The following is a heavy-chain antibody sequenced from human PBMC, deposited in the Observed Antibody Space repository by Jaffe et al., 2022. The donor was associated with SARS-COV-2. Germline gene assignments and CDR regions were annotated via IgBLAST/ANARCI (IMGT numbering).Heavy chain of an antibody. Sequence: QVQLQESGPGLVKPSQTLSLTCTVSGGSISSGGYYWSWIRQHPGKGLEWIGYIYYSGSTYYNPSLKSRVTISVDTSKNQFSLKLSSVTAADTAVYYCAKYNVLRYFEGNWFDPWGQGTLVTVSS. J-gene: IGHJ5*02. D-gene: IGHD3-9*01. V-gene: IGHV4-31*03. CDR2: IYYSGST. CDR1: GGSISSGGYY. CDR3: AKYNVLRYFEGNWFDP.